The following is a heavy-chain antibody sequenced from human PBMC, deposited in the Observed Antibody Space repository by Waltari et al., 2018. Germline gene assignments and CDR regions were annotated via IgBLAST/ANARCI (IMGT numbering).Heavy chain of an antibody. CDR2: IYYSGST. CDR1: GGSISSYY. J-gene: IGHJ3*02. V-gene: IGHV4-59*01. D-gene: IGHD3-22*01. Sequence: QVQLQESGPGLVKPSETLSLTGTVSGGSISSYYWSWTRQPPGKGLEWIGYIYYSGSTNYNPSLKSRVTISVDTSKNQFSLKLSSVTAADTAVYYCARAYYYDSSGSLDAFDIWGQGTMVTVSS. CDR3: ARAYYYDSSGSLDAFDI.